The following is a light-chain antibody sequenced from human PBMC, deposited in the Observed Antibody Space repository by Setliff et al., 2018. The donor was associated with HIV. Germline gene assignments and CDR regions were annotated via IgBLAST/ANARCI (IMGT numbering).Light chain of an antibody. CDR3: RSYTSSRSYV. CDR2: EVS. Sequence: QSALTQPASVSGSPGQSITISCTGANSDVGGYDYVSWYQQHPGKAPKLMVYEVSNRPSGAPDRFSGSKSGNTASLSISGLQAEDEADYYCRSYTSSRSYVFGTGTKVTVL. J-gene: IGLJ1*01. V-gene: IGLV2-14*01. CDR1: NSDVGGYDY.